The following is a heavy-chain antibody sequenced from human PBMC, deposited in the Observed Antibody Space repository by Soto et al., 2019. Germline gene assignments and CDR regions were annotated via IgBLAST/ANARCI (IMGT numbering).Heavy chain of an antibody. D-gene: IGHD6-6*01. CDR3: ARISSSSRES. CDR2: INHSVST. V-gene: IGHV4-34*01. CDR1: GGSISSYY. Sequence: SETLSLTCTVSGGSISSYYWSWIRQPPGKGLEWIGEINHSVSTNYNPSLKSRVTISVDTSKNQFSLKLSSVTAADTAVYYCARISSSSRESWGQGTIVIVSA. J-gene: IGHJ5*02.